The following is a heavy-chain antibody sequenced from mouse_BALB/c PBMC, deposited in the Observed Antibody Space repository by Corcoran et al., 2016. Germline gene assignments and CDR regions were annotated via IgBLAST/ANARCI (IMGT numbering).Heavy chain of an antibody. D-gene: IGHD2-14*01. CDR1: GYTFTNYG. J-gene: IGHJ4*01. CDR3: ATYYRYGGTYAMDY. Sequence: QIQLVQSGPELKKPGETVKISCKASGYTFTNYGMNWVKQAPGKGLKWMGGINTYTGEPTYADDFKGRFAFSLETSASTAYLQINNLKNEDTATYFCATYYRYGGTYAMDYWGQGTSVTVSS. V-gene: IGHV9-3-1*01. CDR2: INTYTGEP.